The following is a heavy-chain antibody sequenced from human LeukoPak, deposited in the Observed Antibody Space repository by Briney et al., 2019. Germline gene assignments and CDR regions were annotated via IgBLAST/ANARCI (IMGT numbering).Heavy chain of an antibody. Sequence: TGGSLRLSCAASGFTVSSNYMSWVRQAPGKGLEWVSVIYSGGSTYYADSVKGRFTISRDNSKNTLYLQMNSLRAEDTAVYYCARDVAWELRGFDYWGQGALVTVSS. CDR3: ARDVAWELRGFDY. CDR1: GFTVSSNY. D-gene: IGHD1-26*01. J-gene: IGHJ4*02. V-gene: IGHV3-53*01. CDR2: IYSGGST.